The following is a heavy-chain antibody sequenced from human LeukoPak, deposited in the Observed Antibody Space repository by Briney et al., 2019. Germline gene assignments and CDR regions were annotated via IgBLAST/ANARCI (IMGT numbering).Heavy chain of an antibody. CDR2: ISSNGGST. J-gene: IGHJ4*02. CDR3: VKDYGSGDSSPYPFDN. D-gene: IGHD3-10*01. Sequence: GGSLRLSCAASGFTFSSYAMHWVRQAPGKGLEYVSAISSNGGSTYYADSVKGRFTISRDNSKNTLYLQMSSLRAEDTAVYYCVKDYGSGDSSPYPFDNWGQGTLVTVSS. CDR1: GFTFSSYA. V-gene: IGHV3-64D*06.